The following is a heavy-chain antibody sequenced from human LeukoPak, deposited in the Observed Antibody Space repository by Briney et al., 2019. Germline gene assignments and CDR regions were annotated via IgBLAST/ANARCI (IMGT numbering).Heavy chain of an antibody. D-gene: IGHD3-22*01. CDR1: GDSISRSSYY. J-gene: IGHJ4*02. CDR2: FSYSGTT. CDR3: AREGGDSSGYYHDY. V-gene: IGHV4-39*07. Sequence: SETLSLTCTVSGDSISRSSYYWGWVRQPPGKGLEWVGSFSYSGTTYYNPSLKSRVTISVDTSKNQFSLKLSSVTAADTAVYYCAREGGDSSGYYHDYWGQGTLVIVSS.